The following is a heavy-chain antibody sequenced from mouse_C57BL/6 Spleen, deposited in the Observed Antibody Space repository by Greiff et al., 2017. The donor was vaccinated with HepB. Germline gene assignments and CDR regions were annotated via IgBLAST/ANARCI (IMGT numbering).Heavy chain of an antibody. J-gene: IGHJ4*01. Sequence: EVQLQQSGPELVKPGASVKISCKASGYTFTDYYMNWVKQSHGKSLEWIGDINPNNGGTSYNQKFKGKATLTVDKSSRTAYMELRSLKSEDSAVYYCARYSNYFYAMDYWGQGTSVTVSS. V-gene: IGHV1-26*01. D-gene: IGHD2-5*01. CDR2: INPNNGGT. CDR1: GYTFTDYY. CDR3: ARYSNYFYAMDY.